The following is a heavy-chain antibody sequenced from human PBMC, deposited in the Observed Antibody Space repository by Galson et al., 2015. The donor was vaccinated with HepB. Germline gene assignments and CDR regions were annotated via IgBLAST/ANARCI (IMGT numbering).Heavy chain of an antibody. CDR1: GFTFSSCS. D-gene: IGHD4-23*01. V-gene: IGHV3-48*02. CDR2: ISSSSSTI. Sequence: SLRLSCAASGFTFSSCSMNWVRQAPGKGLEWVSYISSSSSTIYYADSVKGRFTISRDNAKNSLYLQMNSLRDEDTAVYYCAREGYGGNSFPWYFDLWGRGTLVTVSS. J-gene: IGHJ2*01. CDR3: AREGYGGNSFPWYFDL.